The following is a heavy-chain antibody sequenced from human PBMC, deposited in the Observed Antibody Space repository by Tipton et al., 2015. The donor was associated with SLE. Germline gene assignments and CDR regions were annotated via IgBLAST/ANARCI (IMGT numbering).Heavy chain of an antibody. J-gene: IGHJ3*02. CDR1: GFTFGDYA. CDR3: TRESVGATTARDAFDI. V-gene: IGHV3-49*04. D-gene: IGHD1-26*01. CDR2: IRSKAYGGTT. Sequence: SLRLSCTASGFTFGDYAMSWVRQAPGKGLEWVGFIRSKAYGGTTEYAASVKGRFTISRDDSKSIAYLQMNSLKTEDTAVYYCTRESVGATTARDAFDIWGQGTMVTVSS.